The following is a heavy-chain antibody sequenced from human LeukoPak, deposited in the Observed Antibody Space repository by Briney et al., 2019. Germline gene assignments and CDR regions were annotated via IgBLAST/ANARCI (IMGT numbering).Heavy chain of an antibody. D-gene: IGHD6-19*01. CDR3: ASRGVAVAGTRSIDC. CDR2: ISSSSSYI. Sequence: GGSLRLSCAASGFTFSSYSMNWVRQAPGKGLEWVSSISSSSSYIYYADSVKGRFTISRDNAKNSLYLQMNSLRAEDTAVYYCASRGVAVAGTRSIDCWGQGTLVTVSS. CDR1: GFTFSSYS. J-gene: IGHJ4*02. V-gene: IGHV3-21*01.